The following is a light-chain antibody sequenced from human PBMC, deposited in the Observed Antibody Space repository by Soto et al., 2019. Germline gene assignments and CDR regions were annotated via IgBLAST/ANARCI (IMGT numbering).Light chain of an antibody. Sequence: QAVVTQSPSASASLGASVKLTCTLSSGHSSYAIAWHQQQPEKGPRYLMKLNSDGSHTKGDGIPDRFSGSSSGAERYLIISSLQSEDEADYYCQTWGTYVVFGGGTKLTV. V-gene: IGLV4-69*01. CDR2: LNSDGSH. J-gene: IGLJ2*01. CDR1: SGHSSYA. CDR3: QTWGTYVV.